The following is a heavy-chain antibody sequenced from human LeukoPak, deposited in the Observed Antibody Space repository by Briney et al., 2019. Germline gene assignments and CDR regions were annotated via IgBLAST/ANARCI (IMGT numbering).Heavy chain of an antibody. V-gene: IGHV3-23*01. CDR2: ISGPGTST. J-gene: IGHJ4*02. CDR3: AKEKQRNFDY. CDR1: GFTFKDYA. Sequence: TGGSLRLSCAASGFTFKDYAMTWVRQAPGKGLEWVSGISGPGTSTYYADSVKGRFTISRDNSKNTLYLQMNSLRAEDTAVYYCAKEKQRNFDYWGQGTLVTVSS.